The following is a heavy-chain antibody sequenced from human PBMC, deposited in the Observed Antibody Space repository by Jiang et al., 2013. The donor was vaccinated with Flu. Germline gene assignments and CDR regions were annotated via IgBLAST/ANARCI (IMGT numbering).Heavy chain of an antibody. D-gene: IGHD2-21*01. J-gene: IGHJ4*02. CDR3: ARRGNVVVRVD. Sequence: TLSLTCTVSGGSISSYYWSWIRQPPGKGLEWIGYIYYSGSAHYNPSLKSRVTISVDTSKNQFSLKLNSVTAADTAVYYCARRGNVVVRVDWGQGTLVTV. CDR1: GGSISSYY. CDR2: IYYSGSA. V-gene: IGHV4-59*08.